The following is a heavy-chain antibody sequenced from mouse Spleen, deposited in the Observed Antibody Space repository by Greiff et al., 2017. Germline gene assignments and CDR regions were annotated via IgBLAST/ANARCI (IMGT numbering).Heavy chain of an antibody. Sequence: QVQLKQSGAELVRPGASVKLSCKASGYTFTDYAMHWVKQSHAKSLEWIGVISTYYGDASYNQKFKDKATMTVDKSSSTAYMELARLTSEDSAVYYCAKGWIYYRYDTWYFDVWGAGTTVTVSS. CDR1: GYTFTDYA. CDR2: ISTYYGDA. D-gene: IGHD2-14*01. J-gene: IGHJ1*01. V-gene: IGHV1-67*01. CDR3: AKGWIYYRYDTWYFDV.